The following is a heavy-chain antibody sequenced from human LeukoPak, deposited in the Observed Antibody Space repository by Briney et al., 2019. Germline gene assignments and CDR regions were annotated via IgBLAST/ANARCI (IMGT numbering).Heavy chain of an antibody. V-gene: IGHV4-4*07. D-gene: IGHD1-26*01. Sequence: SETLSLTCTISGDFFSGDPFNNNFWNWIRQPAGKGLEWVGRISTTGSTNYNPSLKGRVTMSGDTSKNQFSLKLSSVTAADTAVYYCARERTYSGSPLGGFDYWGQGTLVTVSS. J-gene: IGHJ4*02. CDR3: ARERTYSGSPLGGFDY. CDR2: ISTTGST. CDR1: GDFFSGDPFNNNF.